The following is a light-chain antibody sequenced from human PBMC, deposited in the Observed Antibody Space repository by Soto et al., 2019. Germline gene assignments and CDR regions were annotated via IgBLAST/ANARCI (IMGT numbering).Light chain of an antibody. CDR2: RSN. J-gene: IGLJ2*01. CDR1: TSNVGINS. CDR3: AAWDDSLSGQV. V-gene: IGLV1-47*01. Sequence: HSVLTQPPSASGTPGQRVTISCSGSTSNVGINSVFWYQHLPGTAPKLLIYRSNQRASGVPDRFSGSKSGTSASLAISGLRSEDEADYYCAAWDDSLSGQVFGGGTKVTVL.